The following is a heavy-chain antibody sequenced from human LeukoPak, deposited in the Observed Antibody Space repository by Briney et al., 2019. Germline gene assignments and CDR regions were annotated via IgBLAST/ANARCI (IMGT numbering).Heavy chain of an antibody. CDR1: GFNFSEHW. J-gene: IGHJ4*02. V-gene: IGHV3-7*01. CDR2: IRQDGSSI. CDR3: ARAVDLADY. Sequence: GSLRLSCSASGFNFSEHWMGLVRQGSGKGLEWVANIRQDGSSIFYADSVKGRFTISRDNAENSVFLQMDNLTPDDTAVYYCARAVDLADYWGQGTLVTVSS.